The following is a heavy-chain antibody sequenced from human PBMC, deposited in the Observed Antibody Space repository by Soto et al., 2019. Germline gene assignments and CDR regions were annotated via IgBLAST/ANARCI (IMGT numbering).Heavy chain of an antibody. V-gene: IGHV1-18*01. J-gene: IGHJ5*02. CDR2: ISAYNGNT. Sequence: QVQLVQSGAEVKKPGASVKVSCKASGYTFNSYGISWVRQAPGQGLEWMGWISAYNGNTNYAQKLQGRVTMTTDTSTSRAYMELRSLRSDDTAVYYCARDRFDVGATNWFDPWGQGTLVTVSS. D-gene: IGHD1-26*01. CDR1: GYTFNSYG. CDR3: ARDRFDVGATNWFDP.